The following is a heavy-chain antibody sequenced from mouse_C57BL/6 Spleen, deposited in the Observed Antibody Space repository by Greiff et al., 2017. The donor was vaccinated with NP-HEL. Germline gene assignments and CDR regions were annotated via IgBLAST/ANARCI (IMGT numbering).Heavy chain of an antibody. J-gene: IGHJ4*01. CDR3: ARETRAMDY. Sequence: DVKLVESGGGLVKPGGSLKLSCAASGFTFSSYAMSWVRQTPEKRLEWVATISDGGSYTYYPDNVKGRFTISRDNAKNNLYLQMSHLKSEDTAMYYCARETRAMDYWGQGTSVTVSS. CDR2: ISDGGSYT. CDR1: GFTFSSYA. V-gene: IGHV5-4*01.